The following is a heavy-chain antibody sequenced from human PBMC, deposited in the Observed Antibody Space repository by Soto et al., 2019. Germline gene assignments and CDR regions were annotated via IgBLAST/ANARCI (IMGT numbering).Heavy chain of an antibody. CDR2: IYARGST. D-gene: IGHD2-21*01. V-gene: IGHV4-4*07. Sequence: PSQTLSLTCTVSVGSISSYYWNWIRQPAGKGLEWIGRIYARGSTNYNPSLKSRVTMLVDTSENEFSLKLDSVTAADTAVYYCAGIGEDVYYGMDVWGQGTTVTVSS. CDR3: AGIGEDVYYGMDV. J-gene: IGHJ6*02. CDR1: VGSISSYY.